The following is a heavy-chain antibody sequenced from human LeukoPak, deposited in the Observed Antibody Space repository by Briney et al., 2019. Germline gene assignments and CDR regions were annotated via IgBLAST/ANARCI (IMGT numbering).Heavy chain of an antibody. V-gene: IGHV3-23*01. D-gene: IGHD6-19*01. Sequence: GGSLRLSCAASGFTFSSYAMSWVRQAPGKGLEWVSAISGSGASTYYADSVKGRFTISRDNSKNTLYLQMNSLRVEDTAVYYCAKDPAVANTARRFQHWGQGTLVTVSS. CDR2: ISGSGAST. CDR1: GFTFSSYA. CDR3: AKDPAVANTARRFQH. J-gene: IGHJ1*01.